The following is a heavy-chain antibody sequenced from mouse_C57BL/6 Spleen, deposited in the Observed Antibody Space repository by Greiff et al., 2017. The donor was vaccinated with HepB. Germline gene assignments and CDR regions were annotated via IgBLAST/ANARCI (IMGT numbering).Heavy chain of an antibody. J-gene: IGHJ1*03. Sequence: EVQGVESGGGLVKPGGSLKLSCAASGFTFSSYAMSWVRQTPEKRLEWVATISDGGSYTYYPDNVKARFTISRDNAQNNLYLQMSHLNSEDTAMYYGARGYDGYYEDFDVWGTGTTVTVSS. CDR3: ARGYDGYYEDFDV. V-gene: IGHV5-4*01. CDR1: GFTFSSYA. D-gene: IGHD2-3*01. CDR2: ISDGGSYT.